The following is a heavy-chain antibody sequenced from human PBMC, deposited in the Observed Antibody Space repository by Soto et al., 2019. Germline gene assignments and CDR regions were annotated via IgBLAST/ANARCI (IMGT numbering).Heavy chain of an antibody. V-gene: IGHV3-53*01. CDR1: GFTVSSNY. J-gene: IGHJ3*02. Sequence: GGSLRLSCAASGFTVSSNYMSWVRQAPGKGLEWVSIIYSGGSTYFADSVKGRFTISRDNSKNTLYLQMNSLRAEDTAVYYCARAHIGLSPDAFDSWGQGTMVTVSS. D-gene: IGHD3-16*02. CDR3: ARAHIGLSPDAFDS. CDR2: IYSGGST.